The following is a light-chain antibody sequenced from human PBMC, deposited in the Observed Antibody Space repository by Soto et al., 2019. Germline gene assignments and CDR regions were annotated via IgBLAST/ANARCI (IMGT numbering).Light chain of an antibody. V-gene: IGKV1-13*02. CDR1: QGIIKY. CDR2: GAS. Sequence: AIQXSQAGGAPPSRVGYSVTFNCRESQGIIKYLPWYQKKPGQEXKXXXYGASTLNGGVQARFIGSGSGTHFNLTIISMQPEDFGPYYCEESLTPLLTFGRGTKVDI. J-gene: IGKJ4*01. CDR3: EESLTPLLT.